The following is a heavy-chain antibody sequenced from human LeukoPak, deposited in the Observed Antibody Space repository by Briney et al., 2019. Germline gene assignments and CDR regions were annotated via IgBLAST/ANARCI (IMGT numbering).Heavy chain of an antibody. D-gene: IGHD6-19*01. Sequence: ASVKVSCKASGYTFTSYAMHWVRQAPGQRLEWMGWINAGNGNTKYSQEFQGRVTITRDTSASTAYMELSSLRSEDTTVYYCARGYSSGWYDNWGQGTLVTVSS. CDR2: INAGNGNT. V-gene: IGHV1-3*01. CDR3: ARGYSSGWYDN. J-gene: IGHJ5*02. CDR1: GYTFTSYA.